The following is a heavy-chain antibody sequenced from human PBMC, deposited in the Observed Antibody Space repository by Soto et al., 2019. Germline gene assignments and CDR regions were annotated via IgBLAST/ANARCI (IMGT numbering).Heavy chain of an antibody. CDR3: ARVREMATNSDGFDI. V-gene: IGHV1-69*13. CDR2: IIPIFGTA. Sequence: GASVKVSCKASGGTFSSYAISWVRQAPGQGLEWMGGIIPIFGTANYAQKFQGRVTITADESTSTAYMELSSLRYEDTAVYYCARVREMATNSDGFDIWGQGTMVTVSS. CDR1: GGTFSSYA. J-gene: IGHJ3*02. D-gene: IGHD5-12*01.